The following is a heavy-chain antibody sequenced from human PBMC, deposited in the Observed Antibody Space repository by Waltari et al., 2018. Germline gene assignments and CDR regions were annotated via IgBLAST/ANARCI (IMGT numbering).Heavy chain of an antibody. D-gene: IGHD6-13*01. J-gene: IGHJ4*02. CDR2: IYHSGST. CDR1: GGSISSSNW. V-gene: IGHV4-4*02. CDR3: ARVCLCAAAAGGHFDY. Sequence: QVQLQESGPGLVKPSGTLSLTCAVSGGSISSSNWWRRVRQPPGKGREWIGEIYHSGSTNYNPSLKSRVTISVDKSKNQFSLKLSSVTAADTAVYYCARVCLCAAAAGGHFDYWGQGTLVTVSS.